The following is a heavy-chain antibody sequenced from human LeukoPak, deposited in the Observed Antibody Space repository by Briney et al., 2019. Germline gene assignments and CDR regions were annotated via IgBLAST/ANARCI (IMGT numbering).Heavy chain of an antibody. CDR3: AKDLGYYDSSGYYDY. J-gene: IGHJ4*02. CDR1: GFTFSSYE. Sequence: GGSLRLSCVASGFTFSSYEMNWVRQAPGKGLEWVSYISSSGSTIYYADSVKGRFTISRDNAKNSLYLQMNSLRAEDTAVYYCAKDLGYYDSSGYYDYWGQGTLVTVSS. D-gene: IGHD3-22*01. V-gene: IGHV3-48*03. CDR2: ISSSGSTI.